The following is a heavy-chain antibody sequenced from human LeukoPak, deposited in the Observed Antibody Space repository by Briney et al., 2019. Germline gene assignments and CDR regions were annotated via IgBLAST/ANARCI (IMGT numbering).Heavy chain of an antibody. CDR2: IYYSGST. CDR3: ARVIAARQGGFYYYYYYMDV. J-gene: IGHJ6*03. D-gene: IGHD6-6*01. CDR1: GGSISSYY. V-gene: IGHV4-59*08. Sequence: SETLSLTCTVSGGSISSYYWSWIRQPPGKGLEWIGYIYYSGSTNYNPSLKSRVTISVDTSKNQFSLKLSSVTAADTAVYSCARVIAARQGGFYYYYYYMDVWGKGTTVTVSS.